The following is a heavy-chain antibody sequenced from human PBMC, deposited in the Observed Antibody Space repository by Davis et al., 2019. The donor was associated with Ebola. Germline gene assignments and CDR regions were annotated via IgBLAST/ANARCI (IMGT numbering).Heavy chain of an antibody. CDR2: IKQDGSEK. V-gene: IGHV3-7*01. Sequence: GGSLRLSCAASGFTVSSNYMSWVRQAPGKGLEWVANIKQDGSEKYYVESVKGRFTISRDNAKKSLYLQMNSLRAEDTAVYYCARVGPAASYGMDVWGQGTTVTVSS. CDR1: GFTVSSNY. CDR3: ARVGPAASYGMDV. D-gene: IGHD2-2*01. J-gene: IGHJ6*02.